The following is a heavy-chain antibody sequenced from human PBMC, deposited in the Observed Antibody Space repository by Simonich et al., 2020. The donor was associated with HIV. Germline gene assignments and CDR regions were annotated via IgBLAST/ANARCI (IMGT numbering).Heavy chain of an antibody. V-gene: IGHV4-39*01. CDR3: ARAGYSGYDFDY. CDR2: IYFSGST. D-gene: IGHD5-12*01. J-gene: IGHJ4*02. Sequence: QLPLQESGPGLVKPSETLSLTCTVSGFSISINSYFWGWIRQPPGKGMEWIGSIYFSGSTYYTPSLKSRVTISVESSKNQFSLKLSSVTAADTAVYYCARAGYSGYDFDYWGQGTLVTVSS. CDR1: GFSISINSYF.